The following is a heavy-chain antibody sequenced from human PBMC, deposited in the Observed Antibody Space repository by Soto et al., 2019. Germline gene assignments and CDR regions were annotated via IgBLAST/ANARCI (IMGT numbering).Heavy chain of an antibody. D-gene: IGHD3-10*01. CDR1: GDFISSGGYY. CDR3: ARGSGARFGEWYYFDD. CDR2: VHYRGST. J-gene: IGHJ4*02. Sequence: PSQTLSLTCTVSGDFISSGGYYWNWIRQHPGKGLEWIGYVHYRGSTYYNWSLKSRVTISVDTSKNQFSLNLTSVTAADTAVYYCARGSGARFGEWYYFDDWGQGTLVTVS. V-gene: IGHV4-31*03.